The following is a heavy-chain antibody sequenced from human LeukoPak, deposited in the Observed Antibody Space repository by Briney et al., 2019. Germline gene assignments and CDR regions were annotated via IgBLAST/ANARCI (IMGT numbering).Heavy chain of an antibody. D-gene: IGHD3-3*01. CDR1: GGTFSSYA. Sequence: SVKVSCKASGGTFSSYAISWVRQAPGQGLEWMGRIIPILGIANYAQKFQGRVTITADKSTSTAYMELSSLRSEDTAVYYCAGMDYDFWSGSYYGMDVWGQGTTVTVSS. CDR2: IIPILGIA. V-gene: IGHV1-69*04. J-gene: IGHJ6*02. CDR3: AGMDYDFWSGSYYGMDV.